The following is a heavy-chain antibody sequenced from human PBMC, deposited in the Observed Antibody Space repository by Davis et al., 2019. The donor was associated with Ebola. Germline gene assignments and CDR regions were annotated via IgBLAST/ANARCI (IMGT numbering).Heavy chain of an antibody. V-gene: IGHV3-23*01. CDR2: ISGSGGST. J-gene: IGHJ4*02. Sequence: GGSLRLSCAASGFTFSSYAMSWVRQAPGKGLEWVSGISGSGGSTFYADSVKGRFTISRDNAKNSLYLQLNTLRDEDTAVYFCVSAGWDHWGQGTLVTVSS. CDR3: VSAGWDH. D-gene: IGHD2-15*01. CDR1: GFTFSSYA.